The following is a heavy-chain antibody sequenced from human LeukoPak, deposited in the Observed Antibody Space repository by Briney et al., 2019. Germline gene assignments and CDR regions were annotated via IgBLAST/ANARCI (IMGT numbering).Heavy chain of an antibody. J-gene: IGHJ5*02. CDR3: AGWTYCSGGSCYRDWFDP. Sequence: SETLSLTCTVSGGSISSSSYYWSWIRQPPGKGLEWIGEINHSGSTNYNPSLKSRVTISVDTSKNQFSLKLSSVTAADTAVYYCAGWTYCSGGSCYRDWFDPWGQGTLVTVSS. CDR2: INHSGST. V-gene: IGHV4-39*07. D-gene: IGHD2-15*01. CDR1: GGSISSSSYY.